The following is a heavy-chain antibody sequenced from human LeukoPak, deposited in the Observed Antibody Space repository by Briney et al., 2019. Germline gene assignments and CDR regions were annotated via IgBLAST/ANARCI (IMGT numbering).Heavy chain of an antibody. D-gene: IGHD6-13*01. J-gene: IGHJ6*04. CDR2: IIPIFGTA. CDR3: AVYSSTLYYYYGMDV. CDR1: GGTFSSYA. V-gene: IGHV1-69*06. Sequence: GASVKVSCKASGGTFSSYAISWVRQAPGKGLEWMGGIIPIFGTANYAQKFQGRVTITADKSTSTDYMELSSLRSEDTAVYYCAVYSSTLYYYYGMDVWGKGTTVTVSS.